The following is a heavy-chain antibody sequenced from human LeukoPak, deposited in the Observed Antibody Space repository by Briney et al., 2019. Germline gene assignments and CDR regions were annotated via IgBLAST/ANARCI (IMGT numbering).Heavy chain of an antibody. V-gene: IGHV3-20*04. CDR1: GFTFDDYG. CDR2: INWNGGIT. D-gene: IGHD2-15*01. Sequence: PGGSLRLSCAASGFTFDDYGFSWVRQRPGKGLEWVSGINWNGGITGYGDSVKGRFTISRDNAKNSLYLQMNSLRDEDTAFYFCARAVGGGGRCGDAFDFWGQGTMVTVSS. J-gene: IGHJ3*01. CDR3: ARAVGGGGRCGDAFDF.